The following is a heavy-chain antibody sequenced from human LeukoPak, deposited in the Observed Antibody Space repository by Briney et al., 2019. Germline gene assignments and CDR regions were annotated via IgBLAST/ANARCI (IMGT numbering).Heavy chain of an antibody. CDR1: GGSLSSYY. V-gene: IGHV4-59*01. CDR2: VFFSGST. CDR3: ARDRWFDP. Sequence: SETLSLTCTVSGGSLSSYYWSWIRQPPGKGLEWIGYVFFSGSTNYNPSLKSRVTISLDTSKNQLPLNLTSVTAADTAIYYCARDRWFDPWGQGTLVTVSS. J-gene: IGHJ5*02.